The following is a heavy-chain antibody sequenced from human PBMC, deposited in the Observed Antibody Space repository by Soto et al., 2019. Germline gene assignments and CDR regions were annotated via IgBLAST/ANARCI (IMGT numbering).Heavy chain of an antibody. Sequence: LVGSGGGVVQPGTSLTLSCAASGFPFHASGLQWLRQPPGKGLECVAVIYYDGTTKYYADSVKGRFTISRDNSKTSVYLQMNRLTVNDTAVYYCARGSGVADSWGQGTLVTV. CDR3: ARGSGVADS. V-gene: IGHV3-33*01. D-gene: IGHD3-10*01. CDR2: IYYDGTTK. J-gene: IGHJ5*01. CDR1: GFPFHASG.